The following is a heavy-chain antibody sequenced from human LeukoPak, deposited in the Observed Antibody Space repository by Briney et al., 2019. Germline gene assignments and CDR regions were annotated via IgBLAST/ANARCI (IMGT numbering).Heavy chain of an antibody. J-gene: IGHJ4*02. D-gene: IGHD3-22*01. V-gene: IGHV4-59*01. CDR2: IYYSGST. CDR1: GVSISSYY. Sequence: SETLSLTCTVSGVSISSYYWSWIRQPPGKGLEWIGYIYYSGSTNYNPSLKSRVTISVDTSKNQFSLKLSSVTAADTAVYYCAGRAYYFDGSGSPKMDYWGQGILVTVSS. CDR3: AGRAYYFDGSGSPKMDY.